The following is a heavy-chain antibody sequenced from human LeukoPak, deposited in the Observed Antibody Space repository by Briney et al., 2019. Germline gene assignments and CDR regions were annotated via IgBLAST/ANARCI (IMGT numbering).Heavy chain of an antibody. CDR3: ARAFRRRGLDIWGRYFDS. Sequence: GGSLRLSCAVSGFSLSDYAMHWVRQAPGKGLEWVAIISPDGTYQDYTDSVRGRFTFPTDSSKTTLYLQMTSLREEDTAVYYCARAFRRRGLDIWGRYFDSWGQGSLVTVSS. D-gene: IGHD3-16*01. CDR1: GFSLSDYA. J-gene: IGHJ4*02. V-gene: IGHV3-30*04. CDR2: ISPDGTYQ.